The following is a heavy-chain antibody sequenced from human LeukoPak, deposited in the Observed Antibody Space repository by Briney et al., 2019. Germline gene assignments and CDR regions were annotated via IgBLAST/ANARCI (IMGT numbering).Heavy chain of an antibody. V-gene: IGHV3-33*01. CDR1: GFTFSSYG. D-gene: IGHD6-6*01. CDR2: IWYDGSKK. Sequence: GRSLRLSCEASGFTFSSYGMHWVRRAPDKGLEWVAVIWYDGSKKYYADSVKGQFTISRDNSKNTLYLQMNSLRGEDTAVYYCARDLAARHFDYWGQGTLVTVSS. J-gene: IGHJ4*02. CDR3: ARDLAARHFDY.